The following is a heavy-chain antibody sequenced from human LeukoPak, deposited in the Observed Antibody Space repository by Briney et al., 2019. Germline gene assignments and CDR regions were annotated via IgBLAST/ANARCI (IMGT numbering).Heavy chain of an antibody. D-gene: IGHD3-22*01. V-gene: IGHV3-7*01. CDR3: ARSSSGYYYTTIDY. CDR2: INQDVSEK. J-gene: IGHJ4*02. CDR1: GFTFGSYW. Sequence: GGSLRLSCVVSGFTFGSYWMSWVRQAPGKGLEWVANINQDVSEKYCADSVKGRFTISRDNAKNSLYLQMNSLRAEDTAVYYCARSSSGYYYTTIDYWGQGTLVTVSS.